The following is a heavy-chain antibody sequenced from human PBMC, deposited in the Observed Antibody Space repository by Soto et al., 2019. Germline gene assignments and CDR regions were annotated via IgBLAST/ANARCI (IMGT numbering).Heavy chain of an antibody. CDR1: GGSIRSYF. J-gene: IGHJ4*02. CDR3: ARAVYSNSEAGLDGFEY. Sequence: QVQLQESGPGLVKPSETLSLTCTVSGGSIRSYFWSWIRQPPGEALEWIGHIYSGGSTNYNPSLKRRVAISVDTSKNQFSLNLRSVTAADTAVFYCARAVYSNSEAGLDGFEYWGRGTLVTVSS. V-gene: IGHV4-59*01. D-gene: IGHD6-6*01. CDR2: IYSGGST.